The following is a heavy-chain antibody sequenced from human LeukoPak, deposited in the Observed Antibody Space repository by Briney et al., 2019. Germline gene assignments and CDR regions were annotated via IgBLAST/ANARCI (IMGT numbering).Heavy chain of an antibody. CDR3: ARDRSPAPGRSYGRGHFDY. Sequence: ASVKASCMASGYTFTGYYIHWVRQAPGQGLDWMGWINPNSGGTNYAQKFQGRVTMTRDTSINTAYMELSRLRSDDTAVYYCARDRSPAPGRSYGRGHFDYWGRGTLVTVSS. CDR1: GYTFTGYY. V-gene: IGHV1-2*02. CDR2: INPNSGGT. D-gene: IGHD5-18*01. J-gene: IGHJ4*02.